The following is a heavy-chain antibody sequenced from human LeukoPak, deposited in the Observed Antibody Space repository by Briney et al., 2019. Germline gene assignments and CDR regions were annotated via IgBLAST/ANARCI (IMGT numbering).Heavy chain of an antibody. J-gene: IGHJ4*02. D-gene: IGHD2-15*01. CDR3: ARICSGTDCLIPD. Sequence: GGPLRLSCAPSVFTYRRHRVHCVRRAPGKGGVWLSRINGDGRVTDYADFVKGRFTISRDNAKSTVYLQINSLRDEDTAVYYCARICSGTDCLIPDRGQGTLVTVSS. CDR2: INGDGRVT. V-gene: IGHV3-74*01. CDR1: VFTYRRHR.